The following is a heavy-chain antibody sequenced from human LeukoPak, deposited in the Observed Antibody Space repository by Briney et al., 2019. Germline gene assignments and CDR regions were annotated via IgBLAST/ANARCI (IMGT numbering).Heavy chain of an antibody. CDR3: SLEGSSWYRYFQH. Sequence: GGSLRLSCAASGFTFSSYWMSWVRQAPGKGLAWVANIKQDGSEKYYVDSVKGRFTISRDNAKNSLYVQMNSLRAEDTAVYYSSLEGSSWYRYFQHWGQGTLVTVSS. CDR2: IKQDGSEK. D-gene: IGHD6-13*01. J-gene: IGHJ1*01. V-gene: IGHV3-7*05. CDR1: GFTFSSYW.